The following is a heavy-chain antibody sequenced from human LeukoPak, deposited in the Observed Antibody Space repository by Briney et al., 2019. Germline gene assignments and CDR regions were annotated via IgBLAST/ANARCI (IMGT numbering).Heavy chain of an antibody. CDR3: AELGITMIGGV. CDR1: GFIVSSNY. J-gene: IGHJ6*04. D-gene: IGHD3-10*02. Sequence: PGGSLRLSCAASGFIVSSNYMSWVRQAPGKGLEWVSIIYSGGNTYYADSVKGRFTISRDNSKNTLYLQMNSLRAEDTAVYYCAELGITMIGGVWGKGTTVTISS. CDR2: IYSGGNT. V-gene: IGHV3-53*01.